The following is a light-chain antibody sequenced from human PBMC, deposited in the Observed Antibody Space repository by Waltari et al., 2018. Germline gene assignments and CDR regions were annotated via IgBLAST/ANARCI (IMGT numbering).Light chain of an antibody. Sequence: QSALTQPASVSGSPGQSITISCTGTSSDIGGYNYVSWYQQVPGKAPKLMIYDVSNRPSGVSSHFSGSKSGNTASLTISGLQAEDEADYFCSSYMDSSTLELFGGGTSLTSL. CDR1: SSDIGGYNY. CDR3: SSYMDSSTLEL. V-gene: IGLV2-14*03. J-gene: IGLJ2*01. CDR2: DVS.